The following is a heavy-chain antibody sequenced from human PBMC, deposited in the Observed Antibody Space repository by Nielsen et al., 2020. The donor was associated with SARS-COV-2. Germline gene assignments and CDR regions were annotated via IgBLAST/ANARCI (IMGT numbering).Heavy chain of an antibody. CDR1: GYTFTSYF. CDR2: INPGGGST. D-gene: IGHD6-19*01. J-gene: IGHJ5*02. V-gene: IGHV1-46*01. Sequence: VSVKVSCKASGYTFTSYFFHWVRQAPGQGLEWMGIINPGGGSTSYAQKFQGRVTMTRDTSTSTVYMELSSLRSEDTAVYYCATSWGYSSGWYSSWGQGTLVTVSS. CDR3: ATSWGYSSGWYSS.